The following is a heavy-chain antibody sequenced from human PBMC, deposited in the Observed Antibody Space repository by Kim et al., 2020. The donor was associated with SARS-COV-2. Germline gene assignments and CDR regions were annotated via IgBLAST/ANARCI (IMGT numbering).Heavy chain of an antibody. Sequence: SETLSLTCAVYGGSFSGYYWSWIRQPPGKVLEWIGEINHSGSTNYNPSLKSRVTISVDTSKNQFSLKLSSVTAADTAVYYCARDTLIQTYYYYGMDVWGQGTTVTVSS. CDR3: ARDTLIQTYYYYGMDV. CDR1: GGSFSGYY. V-gene: IGHV4-34*01. CDR2: INHSGST. J-gene: IGHJ6*02. D-gene: IGHD5-18*01.